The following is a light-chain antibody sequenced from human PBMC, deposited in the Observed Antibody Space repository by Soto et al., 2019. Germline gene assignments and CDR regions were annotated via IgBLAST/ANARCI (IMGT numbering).Light chain of an antibody. V-gene: IGKV3-15*01. CDR2: AAS. J-gene: IGKJ3*01. CDR1: QSVSTN. Sequence: EIVVPQSPGILSVSPGDRATLSCRASQSVSTNLAWYQQKPGQAPTLLIYAASTRTTGIPPRFTGSGSGTDFTRTIARLQSEGFALEYCQEYSKWHIFTFVPGTRVDIK. CDR3: QEYSKWHIFT.